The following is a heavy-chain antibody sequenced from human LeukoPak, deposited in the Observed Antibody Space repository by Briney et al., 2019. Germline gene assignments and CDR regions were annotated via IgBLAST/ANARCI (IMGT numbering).Heavy chain of an antibody. J-gene: IGHJ4*02. CDR1: GYTFTSYG. D-gene: IGHD3-9*01. Sequence: ASVKVSCKASGYTFTSYGISWVRQAPGQGLEWMGWISAYNGNTNYAQKLQGRVTMTTDTSTSTAYMELRSLRSDDTAVYYCARDGTYYDILTGYYFFDYWAREPWSPSPQ. CDR3: ARDGTYYDILTGYYFFDY. CDR2: ISAYNGNT. V-gene: IGHV1-18*01.